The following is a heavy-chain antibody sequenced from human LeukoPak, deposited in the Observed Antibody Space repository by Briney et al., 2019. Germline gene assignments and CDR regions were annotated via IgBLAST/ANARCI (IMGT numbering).Heavy chain of an antibody. CDR1: GFTFSSYA. V-gene: IGHV3-23*01. J-gene: IGHJ4*02. D-gene: IGHD3-16*01. CDR3: AKGSYYYDSADYFDY. Sequence: GGSLRLSCAASGFTFSSYAMSWVRQAPGKGLEWVSAISGSVGSTYYADSVKGRFTISRDNSKNTLYLQMNSLRAEDTAVYYCAKGSYYYDSADYFDYWGQGTLVTVSS. CDR2: ISGSVGST.